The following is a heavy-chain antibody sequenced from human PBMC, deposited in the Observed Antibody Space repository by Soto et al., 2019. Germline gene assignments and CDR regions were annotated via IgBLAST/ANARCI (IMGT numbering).Heavy chain of an antibody. CDR1: GYTFTSYG. J-gene: IGHJ6*02. CDR3: ASIYYDSSGYRGYYYGMGV. D-gene: IGHD3-22*01. Sequence: ASVKVSCKASGYTFTSYGISWVRQAPGQGLEWMGWISAYNGNTNYAQKLQGRVTMTTDTSTSTAYMELRSLRSDDTAVYYCASIYYDSSGYRGYYYGMGVWGQGTTVTVSS. CDR2: ISAYNGNT. V-gene: IGHV1-18*04.